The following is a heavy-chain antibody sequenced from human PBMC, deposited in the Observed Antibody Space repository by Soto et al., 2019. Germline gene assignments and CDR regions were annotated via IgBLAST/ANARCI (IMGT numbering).Heavy chain of an antibody. Sequence: QVHLVQSGAEVKKPGASVKVSCQGSGYAFTTYGITWVRQAPGQGLEWMGWISAHNGNTNYAQKLQGRVTVTRDTSTSTAYMELRSLRYDDSAVYYCARGRYGYNWGEGALVTVSS. CDR3: ARGRYGYN. V-gene: IGHV1-18*01. J-gene: IGHJ4*02. CDR2: ISAHNGNT. D-gene: IGHD1-1*01. CDR1: GYAFTTYG.